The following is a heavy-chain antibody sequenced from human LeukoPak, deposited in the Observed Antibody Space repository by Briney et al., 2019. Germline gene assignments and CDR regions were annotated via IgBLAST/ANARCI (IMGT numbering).Heavy chain of an antibody. J-gene: IGHJ3*02. CDR1: GGTFSSYA. CDR3: EGVLMVYAEDDAFDI. V-gene: IGHV1-8*02. D-gene: IGHD2-8*01. Sequence: ASVKVSCKASGGTFSSYAINWVRRATGQGLEWMGWMNPNSGNTGYAQKFQGRVTMTRNTSINTAYMELSSLRSEDTAVYYCEGVLMVYAEDDAFDIWGQGTMVTVSS. CDR2: MNPNSGNT.